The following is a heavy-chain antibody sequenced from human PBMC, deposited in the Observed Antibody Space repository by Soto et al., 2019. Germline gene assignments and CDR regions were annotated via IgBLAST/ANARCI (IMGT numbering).Heavy chain of an antibody. CDR2: IFSTETT. CDR3: ARDREQWLAKGWFDP. D-gene: IGHD6-19*01. CDR1: GGSIRYYH. J-gene: IGHJ5*02. V-gene: IGHV4-4*07. Sequence: SETLSLTFSVSGGSIRYYHWSWIRHSAGNRLEWIGHIFSTETTDYNPSLSSRVTMSRDTSKNQFFLKLTSVNAADTAVYYCARDREQWLAKGWFDPWGQGTLVTVSS.